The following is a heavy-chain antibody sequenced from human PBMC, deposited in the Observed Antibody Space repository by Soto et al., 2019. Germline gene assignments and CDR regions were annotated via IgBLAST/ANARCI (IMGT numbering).Heavy chain of an antibody. Sequence: GGSLRLSCAASGFTFGNYWMHWVRQAPGKGLEWVSRMNSDGSTTNYADSVKGRFTVSRDNARNTLHLQMNSLRAEDTALYYCAISQDRGGRTTFIYWGQGTQVTVSS. D-gene: IGHD3-16*01. CDR2: MNSDGSTT. J-gene: IGHJ4*02. CDR3: AISQDRGGRTTFIY. CDR1: GFTFGNYW. V-gene: IGHV3-74*01.